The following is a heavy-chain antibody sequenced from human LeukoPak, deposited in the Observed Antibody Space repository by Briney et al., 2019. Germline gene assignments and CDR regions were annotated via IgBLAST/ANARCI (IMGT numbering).Heavy chain of an antibody. D-gene: IGHD3-3*01. Sequence: AASVKVSCKASGYTFTSYDINWVRQATGQGLDWIGSMNPNSGNTGYAQKFQGRVTMTRNTSISTAYMELSSLRSEDTAAYYCARNYDFWSGYGYGMDVWGQGTTVTVSS. CDR1: GYTFTSYD. V-gene: IGHV1-8*01. J-gene: IGHJ6*02. CDR3: ARNYDFWSGYGYGMDV. CDR2: MNPNSGNT.